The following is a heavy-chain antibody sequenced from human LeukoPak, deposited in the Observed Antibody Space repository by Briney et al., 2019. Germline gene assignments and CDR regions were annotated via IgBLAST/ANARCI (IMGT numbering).Heavy chain of an antibody. CDR1: GGSISSSSYY. CDR3: ARVDHCSSTSCLDY. J-gene: IGHJ4*02. V-gene: IGHV4-39*07. CDR2: IYYSGST. D-gene: IGHD2-2*01. Sequence: SETLSLTCTVSGGSISSSSYYWGWIRQPPGKGLEWIGSIYYSGSTYYNPSLKSRVTISVDTSKNQFSLKLSSVTAADTAVYYCARVDHCSSTSCLDYWGQGTLVTVSS.